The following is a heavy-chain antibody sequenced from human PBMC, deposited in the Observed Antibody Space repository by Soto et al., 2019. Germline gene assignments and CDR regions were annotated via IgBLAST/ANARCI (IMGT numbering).Heavy chain of an antibody. Sequence: SETLSLTCTVSGGSINSPVYYWNWIRQPPGKGLEWIGYIYYSGSAYYNPSLKSRLTLSIDTSKNQFSLTLTSVTAADTAVYYCARGSYKLNPWGQGTLVTVSS. CDR2: IYYSGSA. CDR3: ARGSYKLNP. D-gene: IGHD2-2*02. V-gene: IGHV4-30-4*01. J-gene: IGHJ5*02. CDR1: GGSINSPVYY.